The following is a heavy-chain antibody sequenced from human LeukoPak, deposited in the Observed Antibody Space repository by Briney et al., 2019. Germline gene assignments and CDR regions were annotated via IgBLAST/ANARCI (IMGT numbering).Heavy chain of an antibody. CDR3: ARGSYGSGSYLS. CDR2: IYYSGST. V-gene: IGHV4-59*01. Sequence: PSETLSLTCTVSGGSISSYYWSWIRQPPGKGLEWIGYIYYSGSTNYNPSLKSRVTIPVDTSKNQFSLKLSSVTAADTAVYYCARGSYGSGSYLSWGQGTLVTVSS. CDR1: GGSISSYY. J-gene: IGHJ5*02. D-gene: IGHD3-10*01.